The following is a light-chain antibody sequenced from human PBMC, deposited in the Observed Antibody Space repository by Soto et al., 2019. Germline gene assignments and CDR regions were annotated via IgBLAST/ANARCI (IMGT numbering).Light chain of an antibody. Sequence: QSVLAQPPSVSGAPGQRVTISCTGNSSNLGAGYDVHWYQQLTGAAPKLVIFANRNRPSGVPERFSGSKSGTSASLAITGLQAEDEADYSCQAYDYSLTASVFGGGTKVNVL. CDR2: ANR. CDR1: SSNLGAGYD. V-gene: IGLV1-40*01. J-gene: IGLJ3*02. CDR3: QAYDYSLTASV.